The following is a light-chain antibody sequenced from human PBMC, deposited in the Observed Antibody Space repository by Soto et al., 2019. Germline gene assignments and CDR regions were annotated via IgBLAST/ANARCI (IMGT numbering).Light chain of an antibody. J-gene: IGKJ5*01. CDR3: QQSYNTPVT. Sequence: DIQMTQSPSTLSASVVDRVTITCLASQSISSWLAWYQQKPGKAPKLLIYAASNLQSGVPSRFSGSGSGTDFTLTITSLRPEDFATYWCQQSYNTPVTFDQGTRLEIK. CDR1: QSISSW. V-gene: IGKV1-39*01. CDR2: AAS.